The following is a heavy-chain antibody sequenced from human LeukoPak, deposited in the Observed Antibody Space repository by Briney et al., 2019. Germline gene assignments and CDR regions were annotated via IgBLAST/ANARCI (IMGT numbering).Heavy chain of an antibody. CDR3: AKTVGATEDWDY. CDR1: GITLSNYG. V-gene: IGHV3-23*01. D-gene: IGHD1-26*01. J-gene: IGHJ4*02. CDR2: ISGSGGST. Sequence: GGSLRLSCVVSGITLSNYGMSWVRQAPGKGLEWVSAISGSGGSTYYADSVKGRFTISRDNSKNTLYLQMNSLRAEDTAVYYCAKTVGATEDWDYWGQGTLVTVSS.